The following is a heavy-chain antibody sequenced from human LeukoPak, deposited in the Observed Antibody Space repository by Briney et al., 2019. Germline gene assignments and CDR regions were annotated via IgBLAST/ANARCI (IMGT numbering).Heavy chain of an antibody. CDR3: ARRRDMNYYDSSGYDY. J-gene: IGHJ4*02. CDR1: GYTLTRYG. V-gene: IGHV1-18*01. Sequence: SVKVSCQASGYTLTRYGISSVRQAPGQRLEGLGWISTYNGNTKNLQKLQGRVTMTTDTSTSTDYMDLRILRADDTAVYYCARRRDMNYYDSSGYDYWGQGTLVTVSS. CDR2: ISTYNGNT. D-gene: IGHD3-22*01.